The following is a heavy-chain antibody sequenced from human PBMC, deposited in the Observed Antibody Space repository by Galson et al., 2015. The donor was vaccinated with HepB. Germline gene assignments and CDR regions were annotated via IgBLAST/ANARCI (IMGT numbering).Heavy chain of an antibody. Sequence: SLRLSCATSGFIFSTYTMHWVRQAPGKGLEWVASISYDGTNKNYADSLRGRFTISRDNSKNTLYLQVDSLRAEDTAIYYCATLPLSEYNTAWPGDHWGQRTRVSVSS. CDR2: ISYDGTNK. D-gene: IGHD2/OR15-2a*01. J-gene: IGHJ4*02. V-gene: IGHV3-30-3*01. CDR3: ATLPLSEYNTAWPGDH. CDR1: GFIFSTYT.